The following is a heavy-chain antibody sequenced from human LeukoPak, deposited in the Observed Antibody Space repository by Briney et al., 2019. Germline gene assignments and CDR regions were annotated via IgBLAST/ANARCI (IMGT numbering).Heavy chain of an antibody. CDR2: ISAYNGNT. Sequence: GASVKVSCKASGYTFTSYGISWVRQAPGQGLEWMGWISAYNGNTNYAQKLQGRVTMTTDTSTSTAYMELRSLRSDDTAVYYCARVRLEPNYYYGMDVWGKGTTVTVSS. CDR1: GYTFTSYG. V-gene: IGHV1-18*04. CDR3: ARVRLEPNYYYGMDV. D-gene: IGHD1-1*01. J-gene: IGHJ6*04.